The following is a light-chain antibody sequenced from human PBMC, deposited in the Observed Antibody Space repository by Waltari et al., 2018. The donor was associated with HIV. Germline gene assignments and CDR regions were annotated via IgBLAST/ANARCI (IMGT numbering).Light chain of an antibody. J-gene: IGKJ4*01. CDR3: QQYYATPIT. Sequence: AIRMNQSPSSVPASTGDRVTLTCRANEGISNYFAWFQQRPGKPPKLLVYAATTLQSGVPSRFSGSRSGAEFTLTIRNLQSEDFATYYCQQYYATPITFGGGTNVDLK. V-gene: IGKV1-8*01. CDR1: EGISNY. CDR2: AAT.